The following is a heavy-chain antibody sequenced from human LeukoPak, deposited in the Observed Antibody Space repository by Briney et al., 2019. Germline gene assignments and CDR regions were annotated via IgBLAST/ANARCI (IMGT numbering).Heavy chain of an antibody. J-gene: IGHJ4*02. V-gene: IGHV3-66*01. CDR1: GFTVSSNY. CDR2: IYSGGST. CDR3: ARGVRSGDSDY. Sequence: GGSLRLSCAASGFTVSSNYMSWVRQAPGKGLEWVSVIYSGGSTYYADSVKGRFTISRDNSKNTLYLQTNSLRAEDTAVYYCARGVRSGDSDYWGQGTLVTVSS. D-gene: IGHD2-15*01.